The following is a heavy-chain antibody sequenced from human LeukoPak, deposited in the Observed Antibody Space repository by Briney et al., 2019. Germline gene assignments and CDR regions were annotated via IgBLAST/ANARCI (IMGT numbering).Heavy chain of an antibody. J-gene: IGHJ4*02. D-gene: IGHD2-15*01. CDR1: GGSFSGYY. CDR2: INHSGST. CDR3: ARAVVVDRLIDY. V-gene: IGHV4-34*01. Sequence: SETLSLTCAVYGGSFSGYYWSWIRQPPWKGLEWIGEINHSGSTNYNPSLKSRVTISVDTSKNQFSLKLSSVTAADTAVYYCARAVVVDRLIDYWGQGTLVTVSS.